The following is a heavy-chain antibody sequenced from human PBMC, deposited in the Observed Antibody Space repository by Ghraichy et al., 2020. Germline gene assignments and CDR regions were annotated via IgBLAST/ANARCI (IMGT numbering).Heavy chain of an antibody. V-gene: IGHV3-53*01. Sequence: GGSLRLSCAASGVSVSSNQMAWVRQAPGKGLEWVSILYSDGSGFYADTVRGRFTISRDESKNTLYLQMTSLRAEDTAVYYCARDRRYCGNNCYLYYYYGMDLWGRGTTVTVSS. CDR1: GVSVSSNQ. D-gene: IGHD2-21*01. CDR2: LYSDGSG. J-gene: IGHJ6*02. CDR3: ARDRRYCGNNCYLYYYYGMDL.